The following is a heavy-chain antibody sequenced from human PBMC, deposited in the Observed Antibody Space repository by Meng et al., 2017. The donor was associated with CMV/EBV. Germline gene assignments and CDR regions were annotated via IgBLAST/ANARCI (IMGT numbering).Heavy chain of an antibody. V-gene: IGHV3-30*02. CDR2: IRYDGSNK. CDR1: GFTFSSYG. CDR3: ADYCSSTSCYTRSDY. Sequence: GESLKISCAASGFTFSSYGMHWVRQAPDKGLEWVAFIRYDGSNKYYADSVMGRFTISRDNSKNTLYLQMNSLRAEDTAVYYCADYCSSTSCYTRSDYWGQGTLVTVSS. D-gene: IGHD2-2*02. J-gene: IGHJ4*02.